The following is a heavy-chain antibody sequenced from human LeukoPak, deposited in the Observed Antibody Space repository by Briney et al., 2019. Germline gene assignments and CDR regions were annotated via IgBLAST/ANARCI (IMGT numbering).Heavy chain of an antibody. D-gene: IGHD2-21*02. CDR2: IIPIFGTA. CDR1: GGTFSSYA. V-gene: IGHV1-69*06. J-gene: IGHJ3*02. CDR3: AKGDIVVVTAIQHAFDI. Sequence: SVKVSCKASGGTFSSYAISWVRQAPGQGLEWMGRIIPIFGTANYAQKFQGRVTITADKSTSTAYMELSSLISEDTAVYYCAKGDIVVVTAIQHAFDIWGQGTMVTVSS.